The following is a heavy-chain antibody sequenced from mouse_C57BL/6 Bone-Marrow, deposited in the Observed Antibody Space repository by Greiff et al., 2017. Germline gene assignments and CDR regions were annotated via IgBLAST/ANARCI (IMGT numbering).Heavy chain of an antibody. Sequence: VQLQQSGAELVKPGASVKISCKASGYAFSSYWMNWVKQRPGKGLEWIGQIYPGDGDTNYNGQFKGKATLTADKSSSTAYMQLSSLTSEDSAVYFCARGAPFYYGNPFAYWGQGTLVTVSA. J-gene: IGHJ3*01. CDR2: IYPGDGDT. CDR1: GYAFSSYW. D-gene: IGHD2-1*01. V-gene: IGHV1-80*01. CDR3: ARGAPFYYGNPFAY.